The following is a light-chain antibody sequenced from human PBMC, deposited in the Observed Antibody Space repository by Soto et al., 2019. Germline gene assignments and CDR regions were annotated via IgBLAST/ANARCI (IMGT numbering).Light chain of an antibody. CDR1: SSDVGGYNY. J-gene: IGLJ1*01. V-gene: IGLV2-14*01. CDR2: EVS. Sequence: QSALTQPASVSGSPGQSITISCTGTSSDVGGYNYVSWYQQHPGKAPKLMIYEVSNRSSGVSNRFSGSKSGNTASLTISGLQAEDEADYYCSSYTSSSTLDVFGTWTKVTVL. CDR3: SSYTSSSTLDV.